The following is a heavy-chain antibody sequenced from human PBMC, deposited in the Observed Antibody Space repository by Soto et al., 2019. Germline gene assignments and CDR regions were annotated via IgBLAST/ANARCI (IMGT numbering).Heavy chain of an antibody. Sequence: SETLSLTCTVSGGSISSYYWSWIRQPPGKGLEWTGYIYYSGSTNYNPSLKSRVTISVDTSKNQFSLKLSSVTAADTAVYYCARGIVVVPAVLYHYYYYMDVWGKGTTVTVSS. V-gene: IGHV4-59*01. CDR1: GGSISSYY. CDR3: ARGIVVVPAVLYHYYYYMDV. CDR2: IYYSGST. D-gene: IGHD2-2*01. J-gene: IGHJ6*03.